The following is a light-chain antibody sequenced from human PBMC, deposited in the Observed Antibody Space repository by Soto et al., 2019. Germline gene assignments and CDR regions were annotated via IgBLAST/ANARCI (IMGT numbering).Light chain of an antibody. V-gene: IGKV1-5*03. J-gene: IGKJ4*01. Sequence: DIQMTQSPSTLSASVGDRATITCRASESISSWLAWYQQKPGKAPKVLIYKASSLESGVPARFSGSGSGTEFTLTISSLQPDDFATYYCQQYSSYPLTFGGGTKVEIK. CDR3: QQYSSYPLT. CDR2: KAS. CDR1: ESISSW.